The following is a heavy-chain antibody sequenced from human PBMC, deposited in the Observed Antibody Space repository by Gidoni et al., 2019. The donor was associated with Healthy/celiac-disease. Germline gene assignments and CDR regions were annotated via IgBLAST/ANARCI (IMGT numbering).Heavy chain of an antibody. CDR1: GFTSSSYG. V-gene: IGHV3-33*01. Sequence: QVQLVESGGGVFKLGRSLGPPWQAPGFTSSSYGMHWVRQAPGKGLEWVAVIWYDGSNKYYADSVKGRFTISRDNSKNTLYLQMNSLRAEDTAVYYCARMLYSSGYSPFGYWGQGTLVTVSS. CDR3: ARMLYSSGYSPFGY. CDR2: IWYDGSNK. D-gene: IGHD3-22*01. J-gene: IGHJ4*02.